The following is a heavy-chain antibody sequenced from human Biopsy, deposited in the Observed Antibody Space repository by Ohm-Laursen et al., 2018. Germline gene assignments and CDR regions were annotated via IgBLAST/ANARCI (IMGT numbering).Heavy chain of an antibody. V-gene: IGHV3-21*06. Sequence: SLRLSCAASGFTFRTYAMNWVRQAPGKGLEWVSSITGGGNYINYADSVRGRFTISRDNSKNSVYLVMSILRAEDTAVYFCATAAYAPPYFDLWGRGTVVTVSS. CDR1: GFTFRTYA. D-gene: IGHD4-17*01. CDR3: ATAAYAPPYFDL. J-gene: IGHJ4*02. CDR2: ITGGGNYI.